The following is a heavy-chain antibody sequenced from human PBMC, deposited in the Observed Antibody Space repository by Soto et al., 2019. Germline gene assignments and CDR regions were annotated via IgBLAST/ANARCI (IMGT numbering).Heavy chain of an antibody. CDR1: GFTFSSYA. CDR2: ISGSGGST. CDR3: AKDLAVIAAAGIPYWFDP. V-gene: IGHV3-23*01. J-gene: IGHJ5*02. Sequence: EVQLLESGGGLVQPGGSLRLSCAASGFTFSSYAMSWVRQAPGKGLEWVSAISGSGGSTYYADSVKGRFTISRDNYKNTLYLQMNSLRAEDTAVYYCAKDLAVIAAAGIPYWFDPWGQGTLVTVSS. D-gene: IGHD6-13*01.